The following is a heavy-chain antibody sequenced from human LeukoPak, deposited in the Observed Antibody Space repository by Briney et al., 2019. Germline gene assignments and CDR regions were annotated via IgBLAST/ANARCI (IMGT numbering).Heavy chain of an antibody. V-gene: IGHV3-74*01. CDR1: RFTFSTYW. D-gene: IGHD3-3*01. J-gene: IGHJ4*02. CDR2: INSDGSST. CDR3: AKSPGGFLEWLFFDY. Sequence: GGSLRLSCAASRFTFSTYWMHWVRQAPGKGLVWVSRINSDGSSTGYADSVKGRFTISRDNAKNTLYLQMNSLRAEDTAVYYCAKSPGGFLEWLFFDYWGQGTLVTVSS.